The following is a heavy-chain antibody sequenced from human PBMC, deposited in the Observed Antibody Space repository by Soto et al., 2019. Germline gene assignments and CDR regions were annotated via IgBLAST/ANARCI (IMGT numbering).Heavy chain of an antibody. CDR1: GFTFSSYA. Sequence: EVQLLESGGGLVQPGGSLRLSCAASGFTFSSYAMSWVRQAPGKGLEWVSAISGSGGSTYYADSVKGRFTISRDNSKNTLYRQRNGLGAGDTALFYCAKDVSSGWYRGGFDYGGRGPLVTVSS. V-gene: IGHV3-23*01. CDR3: AKDVSSGWYRGGFDY. D-gene: IGHD6-19*01. CDR2: ISGSGGST. J-gene: IGHJ4*02.